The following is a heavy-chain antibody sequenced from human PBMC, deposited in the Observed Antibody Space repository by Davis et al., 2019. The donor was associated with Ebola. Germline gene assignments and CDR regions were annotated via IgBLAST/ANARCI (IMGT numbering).Heavy chain of an antibody. V-gene: IGHV3-9*01. CDR3: ARSQDTAMVEGGFDY. Sequence: PGGSLRLSCAASGFTFDDYAMHWVRQAPGKGLEWVSGISWNSGSIGYADSVKGRFTISRDNAKNSLYLQMNSLRAEDTALYYCARSQDTAMVEGGFDYWGQGTLVTVSS. CDR1: GFTFDDYA. D-gene: IGHD5-18*01. CDR2: ISWNSGSI. J-gene: IGHJ4*02.